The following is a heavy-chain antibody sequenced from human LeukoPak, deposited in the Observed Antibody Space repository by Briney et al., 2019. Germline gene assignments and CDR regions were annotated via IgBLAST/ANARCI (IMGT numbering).Heavy chain of an antibody. D-gene: IGHD3-10*01. Sequence: SETLSLTCSVSGYSISSGYDWGWIRQSLEKGLEWIASIHFSGASYYNPSLKSRVTISVDTSKNQFSLKLSSVTAADTAVYYCARTRYYYNSRSYGAPYYFDYWGQGTLVTVSS. CDR3: ARTRYYYNSRSYGAPYYFDY. V-gene: IGHV4-38-2*02. J-gene: IGHJ4*02. CDR2: IHFSGAS. CDR1: GYSISSGYD.